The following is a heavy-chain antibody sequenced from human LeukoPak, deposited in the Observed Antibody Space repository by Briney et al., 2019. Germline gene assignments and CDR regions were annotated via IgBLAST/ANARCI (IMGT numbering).Heavy chain of an antibody. Sequence: TGGSLRLSCAASGFTFDDYAMHWVRQAPGKGLEWVSGISWNSGSIGYADSVKGRFTISRDNAKNSLYLQMNSLRAEDTALYYCAKGVSDSGSYWGVNFDYWGQGTLVTVSS. V-gene: IGHV3-9*01. CDR1: GFTFDDYA. D-gene: IGHD1-26*01. CDR2: ISWNSGSI. CDR3: AKGVSDSGSYWGVNFDY. J-gene: IGHJ4*02.